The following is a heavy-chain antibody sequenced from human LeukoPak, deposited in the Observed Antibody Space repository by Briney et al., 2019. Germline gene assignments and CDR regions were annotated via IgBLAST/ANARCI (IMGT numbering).Heavy chain of an antibody. CDR2: INPNSGGT. CDR1: GYTFTSCD. Sequence: GASVKVSCKAAGYTFTSCDINWVRQAPGQGLEWMGWINPNSGGTNSAQKFQCRVTMTRDTSISTASMELSRLRSAATAVYYCAREDYWGQGPLVTVSS. V-gene: IGHV1-2*02. J-gene: IGHJ4*02. CDR3: AREDY.